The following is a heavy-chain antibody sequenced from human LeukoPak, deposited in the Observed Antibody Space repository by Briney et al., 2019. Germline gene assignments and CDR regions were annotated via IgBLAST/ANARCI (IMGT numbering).Heavy chain of an antibody. J-gene: IGHJ6*03. CDR1: GGTFSNYA. Sequence: ASVKVSCKASGGTFSNYAISWVRQAPGQGLEWMGGIIPIFGTANYAQKFQGRVTITADESTSTAYMELSSLRSEDTAVYYCATRITMVRGVIIDYYYYYMDVWGKGTTVTISS. CDR2: IIPIFGTA. CDR3: ATRITMVRGVIIDYYYYYMDV. V-gene: IGHV1-69*13. D-gene: IGHD3-10*01.